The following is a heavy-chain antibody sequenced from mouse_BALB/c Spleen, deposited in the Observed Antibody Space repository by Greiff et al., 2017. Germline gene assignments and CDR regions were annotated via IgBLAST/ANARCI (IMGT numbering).Heavy chain of an antibody. V-gene: IGHV1S22*01. D-gene: IGHD1-1*01. Sequence: LQQPGSELVRPGASVKLSCKASGYTFTSYWMHWVKQRHGQGLEWIGNIYPGSGSTNYDEKFKSKGTLTVDTSSSTAYMHLSSLTSEDSAVYYCTRRVVGEYFDVWGAGTTVTVSS. CDR3: TRRVVGEYFDV. CDR1: GYTFTSYW. J-gene: IGHJ1*01. CDR2: IYPGSGST.